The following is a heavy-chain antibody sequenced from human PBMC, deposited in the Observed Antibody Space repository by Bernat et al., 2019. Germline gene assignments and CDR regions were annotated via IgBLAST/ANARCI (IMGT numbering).Heavy chain of an antibody. CDR3: TTKQTRRECNGEDGYDS. J-gene: IGHJ4*02. V-gene: IGHV3-15*01. D-gene: IGHD2-8*01. Sequence: EVQLLESGGGLVKPGGSLRLSYAASGFTFIDAWMNWVRQAPGKGLEFIGRIKSKADGGTTDYAAPVKGRFTMSRDDSQNMVYLQMNDLKTDDTALYYCTTKQTRRECNGEDGYDSWGQGALVTVSS. CDR2: IKSKADGGTT. CDR1: GFTFIDAW.